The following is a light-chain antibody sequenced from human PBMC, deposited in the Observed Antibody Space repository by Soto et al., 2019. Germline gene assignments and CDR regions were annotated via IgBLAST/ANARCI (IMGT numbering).Light chain of an antibody. V-gene: IGKV3-11*01. CDR1: QSVSSY. J-gene: IGKJ5*01. CDR2: DAS. Sequence: EIVLTQSPATLSLSPGERATLSCRASQSVSSYLAWYQQKPGQAPRLLIYDASNRASGIPARFSGSGSGTDFTLTISSLEPEDFAVYYCQQRSNWPRGYFFGQGTRLEIK. CDR3: QQRSNWPRGYF.